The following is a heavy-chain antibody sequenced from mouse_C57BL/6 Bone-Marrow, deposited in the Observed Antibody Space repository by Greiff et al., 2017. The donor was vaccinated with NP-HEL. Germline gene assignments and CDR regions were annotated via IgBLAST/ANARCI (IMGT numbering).Heavy chain of an antibody. CDR2: IYPGNSDT. Sequence: VQLKQPGTVLARPGASVQMSCKTSGYTFTSYWMHWVKQRPGQGLAWIGAIYPGNSDTSYNQKFKGKAILTVVPSASTAYMELSSLTNMDSAVYYWARDGEGYFEVWGTGTTVTVAS. J-gene: IGHJ1*03. CDR3: ARDGEGYFEV. V-gene: IGHV1-5*01. CDR1: GYTFTSYW. D-gene: IGHD1-2*01.